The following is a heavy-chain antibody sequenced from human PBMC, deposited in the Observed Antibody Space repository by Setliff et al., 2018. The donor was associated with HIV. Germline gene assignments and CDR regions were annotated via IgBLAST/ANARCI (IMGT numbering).Heavy chain of an antibody. CDR2: ISTSGTT. D-gene: IGHD3-3*01. CDR1: GDSITSGTYY. CDR3: ARTQPDTIFGVVIFDC. J-gene: IGHJ4*02. V-gene: IGHV4-61*09. Sequence: SETLSLTCTVSGDSITSGTYYWSWIRQPAGMRLEWIGHISTSGTTNYNPSLKSRVTISADTSKSQFSLKLTSVTAADTAVYYCARTQPDTIFGVVIFDCWGQGKMVTVS.